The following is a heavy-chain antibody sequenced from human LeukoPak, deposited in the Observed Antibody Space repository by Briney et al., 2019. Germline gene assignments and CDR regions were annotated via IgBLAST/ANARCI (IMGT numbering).Heavy chain of an antibody. CDR1: GYTFTSYG. CDR3: ARFPLGGYSGYDYVGYFDY. D-gene: IGHD5-12*01. J-gene: IGHJ4*02. Sequence: ASVKVSCKASGYTFTSYGISWVRQAPGQGLEWKGWISAYSGNTHYAQKLQGRVTMTTDTSTSTAYMELRSLISDDTAVYFCARFPLGGYSGYDYVGYFDYWGQGTLVTVSS. CDR2: ISAYSGNT. V-gene: IGHV1-18*01.